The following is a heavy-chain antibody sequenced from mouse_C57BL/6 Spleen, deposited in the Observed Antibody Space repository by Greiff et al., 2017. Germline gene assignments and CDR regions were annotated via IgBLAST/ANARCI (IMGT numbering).Heavy chain of an antibody. CDR1: GYTFTSYW. D-gene: IGHD2-4*01. J-gene: IGHJ3*01. CDR2: IHPSDSDT. V-gene: IGHV1-74*01. CDR3: AIAHYDYDGAWFAY. Sequence: QVQLQQPGAELVKPGASVKVSCKASGYTFTSYWMHWVKQRPGQGLEWIGRIHPSDSDTNYNQKFKGKATLTVDKSSSTAYMPLSSLTSEDSAVYYCAIAHYDYDGAWFAYWGQGTLVTVSA.